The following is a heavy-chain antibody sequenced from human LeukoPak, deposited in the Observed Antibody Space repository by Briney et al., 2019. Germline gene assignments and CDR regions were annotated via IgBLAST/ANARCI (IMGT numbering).Heavy chain of an antibody. CDR2: VYYSGST. J-gene: IGHJ2*01. CDR3: ARSPRWFFDL. Sequence: SETLSLTCDVSGGSISSSSYYWGWIRQPPGKGLEWIGSVYYSGSTYYNPSLKSRVTISFDTSKNQFSLTLTSVTAADTAVYYCARSPRWFFDLWGRGTLVTVSS. CDR1: GGSISSSSYY. V-gene: IGHV4-39*07.